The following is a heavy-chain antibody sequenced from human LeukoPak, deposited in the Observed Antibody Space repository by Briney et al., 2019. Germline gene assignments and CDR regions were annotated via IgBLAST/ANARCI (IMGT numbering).Heavy chain of an antibody. CDR2: ISYDGSGK. CDR1: GFTFNTYA. D-gene: IGHD3-10*01. V-gene: IGHV3-30*04. CDR3: ARDHERGSGDNWAINRFDP. Sequence: GTSLRLSCAASGFTFNTYAMHWVRQAPGKGLERVAVISYDGSGKYYTDSVKGRFTISRDNSENTLYLQMNSLRPEDSAVYYCARDHERGSGDNWAINRFDPWGQGTLVTVSS. J-gene: IGHJ5*02.